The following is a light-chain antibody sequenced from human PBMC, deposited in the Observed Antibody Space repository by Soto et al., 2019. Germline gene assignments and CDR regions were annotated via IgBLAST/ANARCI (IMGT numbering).Light chain of an antibody. CDR3: QQRSNWPLT. CDR2: DAS. Sequence: PGERATLSCRASQSVSSYLAWSQQKPGQAPRLLIYDASNRATGIPARFSGSGSGTDLTITISSLEPEDFAVYYGQQRSNWPLTFGGGTKVDI. V-gene: IGKV3-11*01. CDR1: QSVSSY. J-gene: IGKJ4*01.